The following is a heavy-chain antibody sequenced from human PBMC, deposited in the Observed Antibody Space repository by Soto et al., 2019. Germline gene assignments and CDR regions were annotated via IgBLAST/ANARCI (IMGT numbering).Heavy chain of an antibody. CDR2: IIPIFGTA. J-gene: IGHJ6*02. D-gene: IGHD3-3*01. Sequence: QVQLVQSGAEVKKPGSSVKVSCKASGGTFSSYAISWVRQAPGQGLEWMGGIIPIFGTANYAQKFQGRVTIIADKSTSTAYMELSSLRSEDTAVYYCARSSVQDFWSCYVLAPYYYYGMDVWGQGTTVTVSS. CDR1: GGTFSSYA. V-gene: IGHV1-69*06. CDR3: ARSSVQDFWSCYVLAPYYYYGMDV.